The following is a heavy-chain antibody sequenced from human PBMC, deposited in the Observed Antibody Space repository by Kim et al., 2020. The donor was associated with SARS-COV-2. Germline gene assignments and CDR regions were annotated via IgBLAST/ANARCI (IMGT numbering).Heavy chain of an antibody. J-gene: IGHJ4*02. Sequence: GESLKISCKGSGYSFTSYWIGWVRQMPGKGLEWMGIIYPGDSDTRYSPSFQGQVTISADKSISTAYLQWSSLKASDTAMYYCARLSARFGEFDPSACDYWGQGTLVTVSS. D-gene: IGHD3-10*01. CDR1: GYSFTSYW. CDR3: ARLSARFGEFDPSACDY. CDR2: IYPGDSDT. V-gene: IGHV5-51*01.